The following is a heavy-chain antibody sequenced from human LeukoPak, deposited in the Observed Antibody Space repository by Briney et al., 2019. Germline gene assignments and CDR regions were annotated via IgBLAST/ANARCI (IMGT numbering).Heavy chain of an antibody. Sequence: SVKVSCRASAGTFSSYAISWVRQAPGQGLEWMGGIIPIFGTANYAQKFQGRVTITADESTSTAYMELSSLRSEDTAVYYCARVERAERKLVAGLGYWGQGTLVTVSS. CDR3: ARVERAERKLVAGLGY. J-gene: IGHJ4*02. CDR2: IIPIFGTA. D-gene: IGHD2-15*01. CDR1: AGTFSSYA. V-gene: IGHV1-69*01.